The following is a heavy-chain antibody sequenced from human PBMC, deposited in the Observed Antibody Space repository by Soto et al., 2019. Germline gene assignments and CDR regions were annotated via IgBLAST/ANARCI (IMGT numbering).Heavy chain of an antibody. CDR2: INHSGST. V-gene: IGHV4-34*01. Sequence: PSETLSLTCAVYGGSLSGYYWSWIRQPPGKGLEWIGEINHSGSTNYNPSLKSRVTISVDTSKNQFSLKLSSVTAADTAVYYCARGWGRYYYCYMDVWGKRTTVTVSS. CDR1: GGSLSGYY. D-gene: IGHD7-27*01. J-gene: IGHJ6*03. CDR3: ARGWGRYYYCYMDV.